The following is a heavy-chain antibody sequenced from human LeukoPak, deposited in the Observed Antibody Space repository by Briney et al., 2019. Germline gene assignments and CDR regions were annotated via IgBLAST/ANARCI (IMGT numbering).Heavy chain of an antibody. J-gene: IGHJ3*02. V-gene: IGHV4-30-4*08. CDR1: GGSISSGDYY. Sequence: SSETLSLTCTVSGGSISSGDYYWGWIRQPPGKGLEWIGYIYYSGSTYYNPSLKSRVTISVDTSKNQFSLQLTSVTAADTAVYYCARARRFAAAGTTAFDIWGQGTMVTVSS. CDR3: ARARRFAAAGTTAFDI. CDR2: IYYSGST. D-gene: IGHD6-13*01.